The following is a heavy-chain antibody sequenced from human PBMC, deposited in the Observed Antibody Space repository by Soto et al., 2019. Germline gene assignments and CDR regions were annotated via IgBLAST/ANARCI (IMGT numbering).Heavy chain of an antibody. Sequence: QVQLVQSGAEVKKPGSSVKVSCKASGGTFSSYAISWVRQAPGQGLEWMGGIIPIFGTANYAQKFHGRVTITADESTSTDYMELSSLRSEDTAVYYCARASNSGSYYSRYYGMDVWGQGTTVTVSS. D-gene: IGHD1-26*01. CDR1: GGTFSSYA. V-gene: IGHV1-69*01. CDR3: ARASNSGSYYSRYYGMDV. CDR2: IIPIFGTA. J-gene: IGHJ6*02.